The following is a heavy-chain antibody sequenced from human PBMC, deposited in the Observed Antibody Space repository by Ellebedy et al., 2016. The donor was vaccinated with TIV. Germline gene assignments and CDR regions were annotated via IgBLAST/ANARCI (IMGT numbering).Heavy chain of an antibody. CDR2: IRSKAYGGTT. CDR1: GITFGDYA. Sequence: GESLKISCTVSGITFGDYAMSWFRQAPGKGLEWVGFIRSKAYGGTTEYAASVKGRFTISRDDSKSIAYLQMNSLKTEDTAVYYCTRPSYGSANYYTAFDYWGQGTLVTVSS. CDR3: TRPSYGSANYYTAFDY. D-gene: IGHD3-10*01. V-gene: IGHV3-49*03. J-gene: IGHJ4*02.